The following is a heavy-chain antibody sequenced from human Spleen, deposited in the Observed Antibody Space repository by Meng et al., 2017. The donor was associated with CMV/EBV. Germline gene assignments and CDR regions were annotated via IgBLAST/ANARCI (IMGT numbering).Heavy chain of an antibody. CDR1: GFTFSSYA. J-gene: IGHJ4*02. CDR2: IYSGGTNT. V-gene: IGHV3-23*03. D-gene: IGHD6-19*01. Sequence: GGSLRLSCAASGFTFSSYAMNWVRQAPGKGLEWVSVIYSGGTNTYSADSVKGRFTISRDNSKNTLYLQMNSLRAEDTAVYYCAKEGCSGGYSDHWGQGTLVTVSS. CDR3: AKEGCSGGYSDH.